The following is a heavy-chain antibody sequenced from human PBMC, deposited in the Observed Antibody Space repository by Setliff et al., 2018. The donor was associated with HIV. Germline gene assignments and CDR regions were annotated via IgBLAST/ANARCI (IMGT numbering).Heavy chain of an antibody. Sequence: VASVKVSCKTSGYTFTNYGISWVQQAPGKGLEWMGRIDPVNGETTYAENFQGRVAITADTSTDTAYLKLSSLKSDDTAVYYCATSRVVRRVPLPFDYWGQGTLVTVSS. CDR2: IDPVNGET. D-gene: IGHD3-10*01. J-gene: IGHJ4*01. V-gene: IGHV1-69-2*01. CDR3: ATSRVVRRVPLPFDY. CDR1: GYTFTNYG.